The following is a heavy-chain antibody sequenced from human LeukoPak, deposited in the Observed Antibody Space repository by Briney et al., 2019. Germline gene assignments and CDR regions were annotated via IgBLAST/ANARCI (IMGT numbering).Heavy chain of an antibody. CDR3: ARGGHRIAVAGRLSR. J-gene: IGHJ4*02. Sequence: SETLSLTCTVSGGSISSSSYYWGWIRQPPGKGLEWIGSIYYSGSTYYNPSLKSRVTISVDTSKNQFSLKLSSVTAADTAVYYCARGGHRIAVAGRLSRWGQGTLVTVSS. D-gene: IGHD6-19*01. CDR2: IYYSGST. V-gene: IGHV4-39*01. CDR1: GGSISSSSYY.